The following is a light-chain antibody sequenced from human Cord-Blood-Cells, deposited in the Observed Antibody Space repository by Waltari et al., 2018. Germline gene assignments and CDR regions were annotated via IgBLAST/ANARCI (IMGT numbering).Light chain of an antibody. CDR3: SSYPSSSTLV. CDR2: EVS. J-gene: IGLJ2*01. V-gene: IGLV2-14*01. Sequence: QSALTQPASVSGSPGQSITISCTGTSSDVGGYNYVSWYQQPPGKAPKLMIYEVSNRPQGVSKRFSGSKSGNTDSLTISGLQAEDEADYYCSSYPSSSTLVFGGGTKLTVL. CDR1: SSDVGGYNY.